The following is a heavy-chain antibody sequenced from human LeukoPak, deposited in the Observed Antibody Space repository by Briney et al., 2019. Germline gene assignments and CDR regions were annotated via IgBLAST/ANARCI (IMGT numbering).Heavy chain of an antibody. J-gene: IGHJ4*02. CDR2: SNSDGSST. CDR3: ATIEAVRFHY. D-gene: IGHD5-24*01. Sequence: GGSLRLSCVASGFTFSRYWMHWVRQAPGKGLVWVSRSNSDGSSTNYADSVKGRFTISRDNAKNSLYLQMNSLRVEDTAIYYCATIEAVRFHYWGQGTLVTVSS. CDR1: GFTFSRYW. V-gene: IGHV3-74*01.